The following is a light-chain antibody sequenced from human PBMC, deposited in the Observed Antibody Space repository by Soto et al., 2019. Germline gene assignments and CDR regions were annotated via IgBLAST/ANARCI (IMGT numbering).Light chain of an antibody. CDR3: QQRSNWALT. V-gene: IGKV3D-20*02. Sequence: EIVWTQSPGTLSLSLGVRANVSCRASQSVSSSYLAWYQKNPGQDPRILIYDASNRATGIPARFSGSGSGTDFNLTISRLETEDFAVYECQQRSNWALTFGGGTKVDIK. CDR2: DAS. CDR1: QSVSSSY. J-gene: IGKJ4*01.